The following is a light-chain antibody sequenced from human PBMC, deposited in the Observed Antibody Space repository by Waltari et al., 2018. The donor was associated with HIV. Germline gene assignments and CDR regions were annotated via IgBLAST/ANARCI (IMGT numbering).Light chain of an antibody. CDR1: QTVSNNY. J-gene: IGKJ2*01. CDR3: QQYGTSPYT. Sequence: DNVLTQSPGTLSLSPGERATLSCRASQTVSNNYLAWYQQKPGQAPRLLIYGASSRATGIPDRFSGSGSGTDFTLTISRLEPEDFAVYYCQQYGTSPYTFGQGTKLEIK. CDR2: GAS. V-gene: IGKV3-20*01.